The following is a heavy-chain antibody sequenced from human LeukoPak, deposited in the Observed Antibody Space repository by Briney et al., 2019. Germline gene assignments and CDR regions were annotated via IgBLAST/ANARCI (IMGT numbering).Heavy chain of an antibody. D-gene: IGHD3-22*01. CDR1: GYTFTSYG. CDR2: ISAYNGNT. V-gene: IGHV1-18*01. CDR3: ARGSNYYDSSGYYPIDY. Sequence: ASVEVSCKASGYTFTSYGISWVRQAPGQGLEWMGWISAYNGNTNYAQKLQGRVTMTTDTSTSTAYMELRSLRSDDTAVYYCARGSNYYDSSGYYPIDYWGQGTLVTVSS. J-gene: IGHJ4*02.